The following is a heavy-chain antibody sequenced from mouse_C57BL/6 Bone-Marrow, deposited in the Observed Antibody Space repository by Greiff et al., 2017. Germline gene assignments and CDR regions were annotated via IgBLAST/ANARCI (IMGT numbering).Heavy chain of an antibody. CDR1: GFTFSSST. CDR2: ISGGGGNT. V-gene: IGHV5-9*01. Sequence: DVKLVESGGGLVKPGGSLKLSCAASGFTFSSSTMSWVRQTPEKRLQWVAAISGGGGNTNYPASVKGRFTIARDNDKNILYLQMSSLRSEDTALYYCSRQVSTVLATKYFDVWGKGTTVTVSS. D-gene: IGHD1-1*01. CDR3: SRQVSTVLATKYFDV. J-gene: IGHJ1*03.